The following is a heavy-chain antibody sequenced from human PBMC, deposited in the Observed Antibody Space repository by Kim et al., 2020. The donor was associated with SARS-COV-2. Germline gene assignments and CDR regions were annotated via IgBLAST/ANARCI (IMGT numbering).Heavy chain of an antibody. V-gene: IGHV4-39*01. CDR2: IYASGST. CDR1: GGSISSSSHY. Sequence: SETLSLTCSVSGGSISSSSHYWGWIRQSPGKGLEWIGSIYASGSTYYNPSLESRVVVSVDKTKNQFSLNLRSVTASDRGVYFCARQYSSGWYGLTYFAY. CDR3: ARQYSSGWYGLTYFAY. J-gene: IGHJ4*01. D-gene: IGHD6-19*01.